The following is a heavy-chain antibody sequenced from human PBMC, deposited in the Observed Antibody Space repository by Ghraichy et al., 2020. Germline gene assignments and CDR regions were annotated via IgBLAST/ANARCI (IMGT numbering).Heavy chain of an antibody. V-gene: IGHV4-59*01. J-gene: IGHJ5*02. CDR3: AREVGVISQGLGPLYNWFDP. D-gene: IGHD3-22*01. Sequence: SETLSLTCTVSGGSISSYYWSWIRQPPGKGLEWIGYIYYSGSTNYNPSLKSRVTISVDTSKNQFSLKLSSVTAADTAVYYCAREVGVISQGLGPLYNWFDPWGQGTLVTVSS. CDR2: IYYSGST. CDR1: GGSISSYY.